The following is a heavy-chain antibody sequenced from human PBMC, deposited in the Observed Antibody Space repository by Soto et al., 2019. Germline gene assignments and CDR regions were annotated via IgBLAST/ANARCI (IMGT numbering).Heavy chain of an antibody. V-gene: IGHV5-10-1*01. CDR3: ARQDDSSGYLPVSYYGMDV. J-gene: IGHJ6*02. CDR2: IDPSDSYT. CDR1: GYSFTSYW. Sequence: PGESLKISCKGSGYSFTSYWISWVRQMPGKGLEWMGRIDPSDSYTNYSPSFQGHVTISADKSISTAYLQWSSLKASDTAMYYCARQDDSSGYLPVSYYGMDVWGQGTTVTVSS. D-gene: IGHD3-22*01.